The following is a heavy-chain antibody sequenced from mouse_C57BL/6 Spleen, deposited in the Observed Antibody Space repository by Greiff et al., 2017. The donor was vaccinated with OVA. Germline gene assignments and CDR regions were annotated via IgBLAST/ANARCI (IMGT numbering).Heavy chain of an antibody. CDR2: IYPGSGNT. Sequence: VKLMESGAELVRPGASVKLSCKASGYTFTDYYINWVKQRPGQGLEWIARIYPGSGNTYYNEKFKGKATLTAEKSSSTAYMQLSSLTSEDSAVYFCARYYDYDYAMDYWGQGTSVTVSS. CDR3: ARYYDYDYAMDY. J-gene: IGHJ4*01. D-gene: IGHD2-4*01. V-gene: IGHV1-76*01. CDR1: GYTFTDYY.